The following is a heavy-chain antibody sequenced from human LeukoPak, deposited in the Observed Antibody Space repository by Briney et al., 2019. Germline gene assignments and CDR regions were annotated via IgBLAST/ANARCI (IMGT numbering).Heavy chain of an antibody. CDR1: GXSINNNF. D-gene: IGHD3-22*01. J-gene: IGHJ4*01. Sequence: PSETLSLTCTVSGXSINNNFWTWIRQPPGKGQEWIGYIYSSGSANYNPSLKSRVIISGDTSKNQISLNLTSVTAADTAVYFCARHRDYYDTWGHGTLVTVSS. V-gene: IGHV4-59*08. CDR3: ARHRDYYDT. CDR2: IYSSGSA.